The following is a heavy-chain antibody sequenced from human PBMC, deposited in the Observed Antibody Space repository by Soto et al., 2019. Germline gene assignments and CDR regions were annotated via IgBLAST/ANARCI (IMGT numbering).Heavy chain of an antibody. CDR3: ARTGNSPA. J-gene: IGHJ4*02. V-gene: IGHV1-8*01. CDR2: MKPNSGNT. D-gene: IGHD5-18*01. Sequence: QVQLVQSGAEVKKPGASVKVSCKASGYTFTNYDLNWVRQATGQGLERMGWMKPNSGNTAYAQKFQGRVTMTRNTSISTAYIELSSLRSEDTAVYYCARTGNSPAWGQGTLVTVSS. CDR1: GYTFTNYD.